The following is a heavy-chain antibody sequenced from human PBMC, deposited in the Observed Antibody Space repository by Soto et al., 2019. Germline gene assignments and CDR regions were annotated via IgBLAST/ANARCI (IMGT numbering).Heavy chain of an antibody. V-gene: IGHV2-26*01. CDR2: IFSNDAT. Sequence: QVTLKESGPVLVKPTETLTLTCTVSGFSLTNTLMGVGWIRQPPGKALEWLAHIFSNDATSYTTSLKSRLTISKDASKSQVVLTMTNMDPGDTATYYCARPRDYYSGYDYWGQGTLVTVSS. D-gene: IGHD5-12*01. CDR1: GFSLTNTLMG. J-gene: IGHJ4*02. CDR3: ARPRDYYSGYDY.